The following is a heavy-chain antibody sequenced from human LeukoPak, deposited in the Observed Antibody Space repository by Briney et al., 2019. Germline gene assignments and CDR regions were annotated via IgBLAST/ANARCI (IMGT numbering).Heavy chain of an antibody. CDR1: GFTFSSYA. CDR3: AKYLGDSSGYYYVGEDVGY. D-gene: IGHD3-22*01. Sequence: GGSLRLSCAASGFTFSSYAMSWVRQAPGKGLEWVSAISGSGGSTYYADSVKGRLTISRDNSKNTLYLQMNSLRAEDTAVYYCAKYLGDSSGYYYVGEDVGYWGQGTLVPVSS. J-gene: IGHJ4*02. V-gene: IGHV3-23*01. CDR2: ISGSGGST.